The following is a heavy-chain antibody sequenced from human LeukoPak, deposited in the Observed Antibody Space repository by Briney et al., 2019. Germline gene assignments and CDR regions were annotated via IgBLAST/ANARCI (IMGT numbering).Heavy chain of an antibody. V-gene: IGHV3-53*01. CDR3: ARDRGTAGGTPYYYYMDV. CDR1: GFTFSTYG. Sequence: GGSLGLSCEASGFTFSTYGMTWVRQAPGKGLEWVSVIYSGGSTYYADSVKGRFTISRDNSKNTLYLQMNSLRAEDTAVYYCARDRGTAGGTPYYYYMDVWGKGTTVTVSS. CDR2: IYSGGST. J-gene: IGHJ6*03. D-gene: IGHD6-13*01.